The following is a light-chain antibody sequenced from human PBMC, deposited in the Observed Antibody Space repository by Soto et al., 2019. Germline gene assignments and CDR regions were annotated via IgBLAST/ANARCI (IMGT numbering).Light chain of an antibody. V-gene: IGLV1-40*01. Sequence: AVVTQPPSVSGAPGQRVTISCTGSSSNIGAGYDVHWYQQLPGRAPKLLIYGNTNRPSGVPDRFSGSKSGTSASLAITGLQAEDEADYYCLSFDSSLSVVFGGGTKLTVL. CDR1: SSNIGAGYD. J-gene: IGLJ2*01. CDR2: GNT. CDR3: LSFDSSLSVV.